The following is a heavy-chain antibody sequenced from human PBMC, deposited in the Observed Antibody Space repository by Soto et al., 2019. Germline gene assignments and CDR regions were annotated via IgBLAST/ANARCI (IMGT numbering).Heavy chain of an antibody. J-gene: IGHJ6*02. CDR2: ISSSSSYI. Sequence: PGGSLRLSCAASGFTFSSYSMNWVRQAPGKGLEWVSSISSSSSYIYYADSVKGRFTISRDNAKNSLYLQMNSLRAEDTAVYYCSRVKYDFWSGYSGGYYYYGMDVWGQGTTVTVSS. V-gene: IGHV3-21*01. CDR3: SRVKYDFWSGYSGGYYYYGMDV. CDR1: GFTFSSYS. D-gene: IGHD3-3*01.